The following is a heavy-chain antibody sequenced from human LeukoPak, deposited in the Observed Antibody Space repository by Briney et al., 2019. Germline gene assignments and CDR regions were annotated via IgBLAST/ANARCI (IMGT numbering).Heavy chain of an antibody. CDR1: GYSFTSYW. D-gene: IGHD2-2*01. J-gene: IGHJ5*02. Sequence: GESLKISCKGSGYSFTSYWIGWVRQMPGKGLEWMGIIYPGDSDTSYSPSFQGQVTIPADKSISTAYLQWSSLKASDTAMYYCARGGEVPAFRVSWFDPWGQGTLVTVSS. CDR2: IYPGDSDT. CDR3: ARGGEVPAFRVSWFDP. V-gene: IGHV5-51*01.